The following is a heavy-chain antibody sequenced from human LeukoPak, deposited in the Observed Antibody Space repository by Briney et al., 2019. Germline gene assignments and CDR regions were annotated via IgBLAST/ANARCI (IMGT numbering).Heavy chain of an antibody. J-gene: IGHJ3*02. CDR2: ITDSGGAV. D-gene: IGHD2-15*01. Sequence: GGSLRLSCAASGFSFSTYEMNWVRQAPGKGLEWISYITDSGGAVNYADSVKGRFTISRDNAKSSLFLHMHSLRAEDTAVYYCTREDMTDALDIWGQGTLLTVSS. CDR1: GFSFSTYE. V-gene: IGHV3-48*03. CDR3: TREDMTDALDI.